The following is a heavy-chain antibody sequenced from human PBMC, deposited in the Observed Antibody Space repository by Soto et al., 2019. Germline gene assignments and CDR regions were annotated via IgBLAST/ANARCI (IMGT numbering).Heavy chain of an antibody. J-gene: IGHJ5*02. CDR2: IIPIFGTA. Sequence: GASVKVSCKASGGTFSSYAISWVRQAPGQGLEWMGGIIPIFGTANYAQKFQGRVTITADESTSTAYTELSSLRSEDTAVYYCARLRSIAAAGRPGCWFDPWGQGTLVTVSS. CDR3: ARLRSIAAAGRPGCWFDP. CDR1: GGTFSSYA. D-gene: IGHD6-13*01. V-gene: IGHV1-69*13.